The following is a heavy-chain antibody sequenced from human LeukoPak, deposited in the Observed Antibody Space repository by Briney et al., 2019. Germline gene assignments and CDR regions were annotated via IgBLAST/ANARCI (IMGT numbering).Heavy chain of an antibody. CDR1: GGSLSAYY. V-gene: IGHV4-34*01. J-gene: IGHJ1*01. CDR2: INYGGST. D-gene: IGHD4-23*01. Sequence: KPSETLSLTCAVYGGSLSAYYWTWIRQPPGKGLEWIGEINYGGSTNYNPSLKSRVTISIDTSKNQFSLKLSSVTAADTAIYYCARYLDYGGNSRVFQHWGQGTLVTVSS. CDR3: ARYLDYGGNSRVFQH.